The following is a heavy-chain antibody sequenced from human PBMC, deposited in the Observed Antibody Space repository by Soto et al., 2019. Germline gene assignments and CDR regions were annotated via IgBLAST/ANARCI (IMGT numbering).Heavy chain of an antibody. V-gene: IGHV3-30*18. CDR2: ISYDGSNK. CDR3: AKRQAPFTSGDAFDI. D-gene: IGHD3-10*01. CDR1: GFTFSSYG. Sequence: QVQLVESGGGVVQPGRSLRLSCAASGFTFSSYGMHWVRQAPGKGLEWVAVISYDGSNKYYADSVKGRFTISRDNSKNTLYLQMNSLRAEDTAVYYCAKRQAPFTSGDAFDIWGQGTMVTVSS. J-gene: IGHJ3*02.